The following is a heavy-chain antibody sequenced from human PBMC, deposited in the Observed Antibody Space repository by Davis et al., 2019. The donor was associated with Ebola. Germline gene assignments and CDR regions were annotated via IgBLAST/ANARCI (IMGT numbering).Heavy chain of an antibody. CDR2: ISTTSDYI. Sequence: GGLLRSPFAAPGFTFRDYTVNWVRQAPGKGLEWVASISTTSDYIYYSDSVKGRFTISRDNAKNSLYLQMNSLRAKDTAVYYCARDQEGIVVTFDYWGQGTLVTVSS. D-gene: IGHD2-15*01. CDR1: GFTFRDYT. CDR3: ARDQEGIVVTFDY. V-gene: IGHV3-21*01. J-gene: IGHJ4*02.